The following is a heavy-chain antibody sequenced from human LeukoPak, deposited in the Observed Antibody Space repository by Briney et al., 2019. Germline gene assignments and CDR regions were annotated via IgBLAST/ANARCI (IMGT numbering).Heavy chain of an antibody. V-gene: IGHV3-23*01. Sequence: GGSLRLSCAASGFTFSSYAMSWVRQAPGKGLEWVSAISGSGGNTYYADSVQGRFTISRDKSKDTLYLQMNSLRAEDTAVYFCAKDYRYAIAAPGRQYNWFDPWGQGTLVTVSS. CDR2: ISGSGGNT. J-gene: IGHJ5*02. D-gene: IGHD6-13*01. CDR3: AKDYRYAIAAPGRQYNWFDP. CDR1: GFTFSSYA.